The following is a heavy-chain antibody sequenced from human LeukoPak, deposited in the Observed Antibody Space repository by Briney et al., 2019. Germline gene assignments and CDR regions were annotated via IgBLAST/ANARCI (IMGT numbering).Heavy chain of an antibody. CDR3: ARSKWSSTNLIPSYFDY. Sequence: GSLRLSCAASGFTFSPYSMNWVRQAPGKGLEWVSSISSSSGYIYYADSVKGRITISRDNAKNSLYLQMNSLRAEDTAVYYCARSKWSSTNLIPSYFDYWGQGTLVTVSS. J-gene: IGHJ4*02. CDR2: ISSSSGYI. V-gene: IGHV3-21*01. CDR1: GFTFSPYS. D-gene: IGHD2-2*01.